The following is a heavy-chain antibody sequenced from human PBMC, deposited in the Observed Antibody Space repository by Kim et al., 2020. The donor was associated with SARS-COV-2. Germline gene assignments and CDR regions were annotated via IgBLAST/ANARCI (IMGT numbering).Heavy chain of an antibody. CDR2: ITATGNVQ. D-gene: IGHD3-10*01. V-gene: IGHV3-74*01. CDR1: GFTFSAYW. CDR3: ARDRGVPDHDWRCDL. Sequence: GGSLRLSCTASGFTFSAYWMHWVRQAPGKGLVWVSRITATGNVQSYADSVKGRFTSSRDNAKNTLYLQMNSLRAEDTAVYYCARDRGVPDHDWRCDLWGRGTLVPV. J-gene: IGHJ2*01.